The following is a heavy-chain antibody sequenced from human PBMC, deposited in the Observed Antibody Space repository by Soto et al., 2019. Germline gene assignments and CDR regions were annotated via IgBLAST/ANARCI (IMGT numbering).Heavy chain of an antibody. CDR2: ISSSSSTI. J-gene: IGHJ6*03. CDR3: AREGEYSSSPQHYYYYMDV. V-gene: IGHV3-48*01. Sequence: EVQLVESGGGLVQPGGSLRLSCAASGFTFSSYSMNWVRQAPVKGLEWVSYISSSSSTIYYADSVKGRFTISRDNAKNSLYLQMNSLRAEDTAVYYCAREGEYSSSPQHYYYYMDVWGKGTTVTVSS. CDR1: GFTFSSYS. D-gene: IGHD6-6*01.